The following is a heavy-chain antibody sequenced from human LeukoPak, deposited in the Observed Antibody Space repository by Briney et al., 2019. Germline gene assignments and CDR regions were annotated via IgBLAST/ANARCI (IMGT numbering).Heavy chain of an antibody. V-gene: IGHV4-61*01. J-gene: IGHJ6*03. Sequence: SETLSLTCTVSGGSISTSSYYWSWIRQPPGKGLKWIGNIYYSGYTTYSPSLRSRVTISVDTSKNQFSLKLSSVTAADTAVYYCARETSQKGAHYMDVWGKGTTITISS. CDR3: ARETSQKGAHYMDV. CDR1: GGSISTSSYY. D-gene: IGHD3-16*01. CDR2: IYYSGYT.